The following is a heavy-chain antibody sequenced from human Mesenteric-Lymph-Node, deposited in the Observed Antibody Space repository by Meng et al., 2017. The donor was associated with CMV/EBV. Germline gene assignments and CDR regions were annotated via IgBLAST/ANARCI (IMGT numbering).Heavy chain of an antibody. V-gene: IGHV4-38-2*02. J-gene: IGHJ2*01. CDR2: IYHSGST. CDR3: ARGIKVGAGLNWYFDL. D-gene: IGHD1-26*01. CDR1: GYSISSGYY. Sequence: SETLSLTCTVSGYSISSGYYWGWIRQPPGKGLEWIGSIYHSGSTYYNPSLKSRVTISVDTSKNQFSLKLSSVTAADTAVYYCARGIKVGAGLNWYFDLWGRGTLVTVSS.